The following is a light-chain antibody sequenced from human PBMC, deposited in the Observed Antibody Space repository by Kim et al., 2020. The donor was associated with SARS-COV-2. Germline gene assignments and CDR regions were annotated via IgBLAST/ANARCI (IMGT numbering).Light chain of an antibody. CDR3: QQYYSHPLT. Sequence: ASVGDRITLTCRATHNNSNSLAWYQQKPGQAPKLLLSATSKLGRGVPSRFSGSGSGTTYTLTISNLQPEDFATYYCQQYYSHPLTFGGGTKVDIK. J-gene: IGKJ4*01. CDR1: HNNSNS. CDR2: ATS. V-gene: IGKV1-NL1*01.